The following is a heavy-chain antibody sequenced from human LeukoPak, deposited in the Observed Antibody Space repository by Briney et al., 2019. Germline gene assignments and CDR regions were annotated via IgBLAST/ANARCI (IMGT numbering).Heavy chain of an antibody. CDR1: GFTVSSRY. V-gene: IGHV3-53*01. CDR3: AREVISSPSYFDY. J-gene: IGHJ4*02. Sequence: PGGFLRLSCAASGFTVSSRYMYWVRQAPGKGLEWVSFIHRDEKTYYGDSVKGRFTMSRDNSKNTLYLQMNSLGADDTAVYYCAREVISSPSYFDYWGQGILVTVSS. D-gene: IGHD3-10*01. CDR2: IHRDEKT.